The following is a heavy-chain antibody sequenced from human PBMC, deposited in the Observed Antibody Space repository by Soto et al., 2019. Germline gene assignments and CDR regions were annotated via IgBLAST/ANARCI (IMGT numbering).Heavy chain of an antibody. Sequence: PGGSLRLSCAASGFTFSDYYMSWIRQAPGKGLEWVSYISSSGGTIYYADSVKGRFTISRDNAKNSLYLQMNSLRAEDTAVYYCARDGEEAPYSYDSSGYYVNWFDHWGQGTLVTVST. D-gene: IGHD3-22*01. V-gene: IGHV3-11*01. CDR2: ISSSGGTI. CDR3: ARDGEEAPYSYDSSGYYVNWFDH. J-gene: IGHJ5*02. CDR1: GFTFSDYY.